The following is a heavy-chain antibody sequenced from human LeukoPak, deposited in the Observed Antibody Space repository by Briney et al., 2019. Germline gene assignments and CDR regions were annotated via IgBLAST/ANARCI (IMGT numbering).Heavy chain of an antibody. V-gene: IGHV1-69*13. CDR1: GYSFTSYY. D-gene: IGHD6-19*01. J-gene: IGHJ3*02. Sequence: ASVKVSCKASGYSFTSYYLYWVRQAPGQGLEWMGGIIPIFGTANYAQKFQGRVTITADESTSTAYMELSSLRSEDTAVYYCAIGLSNGSGWYGDIWGQGTMVTVSS. CDR2: IIPIFGTA. CDR3: AIGLSNGSGWYGDI.